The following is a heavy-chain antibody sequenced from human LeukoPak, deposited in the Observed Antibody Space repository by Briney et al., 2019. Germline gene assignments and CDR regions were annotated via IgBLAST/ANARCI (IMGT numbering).Heavy chain of an antibody. D-gene: IGHD6-19*01. V-gene: IGHV1-69*05. CDR3: ARAGFSSGWALDY. CDR2: IIPIFGTA. CDR1: GGTFSSYA. J-gene: IGHJ4*02. Sequence: ASVKVSCKXSGGTFSSYAISWVQQAPGQGLEWMGGIIPIFGTANYSQKFQGRVTITTDESTSTAYMELSSLRSEDTAVYYCARAGFSSGWALDYWGQGTLVTVSS.